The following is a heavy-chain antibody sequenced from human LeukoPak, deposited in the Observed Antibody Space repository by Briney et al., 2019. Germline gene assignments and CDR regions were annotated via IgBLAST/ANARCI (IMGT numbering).Heavy chain of an antibody. D-gene: IGHD1-26*01. V-gene: IGHV1-46*01. Sequence: ASVKLSCKSVGYTFTSHYMHWVRLAPGQGLERMGIINPSGGSRSYEQKIHGRVTMTRDTSTSTVYMELSSLRSEDTAVYYCARVSVGATYFRAFDIWGQGTMVTVSS. CDR2: INPSGGSR. J-gene: IGHJ3*02. CDR1: GYTFTSHY. CDR3: ARVSVGATYFRAFDI.